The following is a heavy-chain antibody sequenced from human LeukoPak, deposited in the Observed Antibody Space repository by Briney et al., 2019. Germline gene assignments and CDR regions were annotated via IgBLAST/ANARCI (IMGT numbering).Heavy chain of an antibody. D-gene: IGHD5-18*01. Sequence: SVKVSCKPSGGTFSSSAITRVRPAPGQGLEWMGRPIPVLNITTYAQKFQGSVTITADTSTSTVYMERSSLRSEETAVYYCARDQGLTAPPPYGLDVWGQGTTVIVSS. CDR1: GGTFSSSA. V-gene: IGHV1-69*04. J-gene: IGHJ6*02. CDR2: PIPVLNIT. CDR3: ARDQGLTAPPPYGLDV.